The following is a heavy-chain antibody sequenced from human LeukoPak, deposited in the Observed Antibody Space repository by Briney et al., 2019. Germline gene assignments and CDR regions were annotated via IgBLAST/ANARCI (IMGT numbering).Heavy chain of an antibody. D-gene: IGHD1-1*01. Sequence: ASVKVYCKASGYTFTGYYMHWVRQVPGQGLEWMGWINPNSGGTNYAQKFQGRVTMTSDTSISTAYMELSRLRSDDTAEYYCARDFFFHADDGIRDHYSFYYMDVWGKGTTVTVSS. J-gene: IGHJ6*03. CDR3: ARDFFFHADDGIRDHYSFYYMDV. CDR2: INPNSGGT. V-gene: IGHV1-2*02. CDR1: GYTFTGYY.